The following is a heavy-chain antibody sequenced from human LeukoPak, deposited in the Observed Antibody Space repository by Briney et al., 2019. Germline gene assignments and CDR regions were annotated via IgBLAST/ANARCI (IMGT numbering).Heavy chain of an antibody. CDR3: ARVGLWGDAFDI. CDR2: ISSSSSYI. J-gene: IGHJ3*02. Sequence: GGSLRLSCAVSGFTFSSYSMNGAPQAPGRGLEWVSSISSSSSYIYYADSVKGRFTISRDNAKNSLYLQMNSLRAEDTAVYYCARVGLWGDAFDIWGQGTMVTVSS. CDR1: GFTFSSYS. D-gene: IGHD7-27*01. V-gene: IGHV3-21*01.